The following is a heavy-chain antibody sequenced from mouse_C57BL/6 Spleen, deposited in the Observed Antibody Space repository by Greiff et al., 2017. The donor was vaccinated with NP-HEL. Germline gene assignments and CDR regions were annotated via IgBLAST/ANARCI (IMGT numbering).Heavy chain of an antibody. D-gene: IGHD2-3*01. CDR3: ARSPDGYSAY. Sequence: QVHVKQSGAELARPGASVKLSCKASGYTFTSYGISWVKQRTGQGLEWIGEIYPRSGNTYYNEKFKGKATLTADKSSSTAYMELRSLTSEDSAVYFCARSPDGYSAYWGQGTTLTVSS. V-gene: IGHV1-81*01. CDR2: IYPRSGNT. CDR1: GYTFTSYG. J-gene: IGHJ2*01.